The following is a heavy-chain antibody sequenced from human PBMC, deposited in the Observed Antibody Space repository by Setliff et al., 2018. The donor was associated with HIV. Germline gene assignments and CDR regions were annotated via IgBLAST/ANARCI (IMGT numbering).Heavy chain of an antibody. CDR1: GGTFSSYA. V-gene: IGHV1-69*05. D-gene: IGHD3-22*01. CDR2: IIPIFGTA. J-gene: IGHJ4*02. CDR3: ARDYYDSSGYFPFDY. Sequence: AASVKVSCKASGGTFSSYAISWVRQAPGQGLEWMGGIIPIFGTANYAQKFQGRVTITTDESTSTAYMELSSLRSEDTAVYYCARDYYDSSGYFPFDYWGQGTLVTVSS.